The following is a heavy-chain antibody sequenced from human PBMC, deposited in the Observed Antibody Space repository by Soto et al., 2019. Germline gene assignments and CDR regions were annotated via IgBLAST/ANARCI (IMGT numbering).Heavy chain of an antibody. J-gene: IGHJ5*01. Sequence: QVQLVESGGGAVHPGRSLTVSCAASGLTFSSSAMHWVRQAPGKGLEWVAVISSDGNNKFYADFVEGRFSISRDNSKNKLYLEVNSLTTEDTAVYYCARAFSTSTFFIDSWGRGTPVTVSS. CDR2: ISSDGNNK. D-gene: IGHD2-2*01. V-gene: IGHV3-30-3*01. CDR1: GLTFSSSA. CDR3: ARAFSTSTFFIDS.